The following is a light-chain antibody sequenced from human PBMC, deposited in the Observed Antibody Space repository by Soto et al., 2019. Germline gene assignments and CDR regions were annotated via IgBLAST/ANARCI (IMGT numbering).Light chain of an antibody. J-gene: IGKJ3*01. CDR1: QSISSY. CDR2: AAS. CDR3: QQSDCTPLFT. V-gene: IGKV1-39*01. Sequence: DIQMTQSPSSLSASVGDRVTITCRASQSISSYLNWYQQKPGKAPKLLIYAASSLQSGVPSRFSDSGSGTDVTLTSSSLQPEDCATYYYQQSDCTPLFTFVPRTKVEI.